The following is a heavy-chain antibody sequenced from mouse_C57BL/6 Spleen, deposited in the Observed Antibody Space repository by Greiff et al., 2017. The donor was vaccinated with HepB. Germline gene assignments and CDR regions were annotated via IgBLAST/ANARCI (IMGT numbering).Heavy chain of an antibody. V-gene: IGHV5-17*01. Sequence: EVQLVESGGGLVKPGGSLKLSCAASGFTFSDYGMHWVRQAPEKGLEWVAYISSGSSTIYYADTVKGRFTISRDNAKNTLFLQMTSLRSEDTAMYYCAFYGSSYVDYAMDYWGQGTSVTVSS. CDR2: ISSGSSTI. D-gene: IGHD1-1*01. CDR1: GFTFSDYG. J-gene: IGHJ4*01. CDR3: AFYGSSYVDYAMDY.